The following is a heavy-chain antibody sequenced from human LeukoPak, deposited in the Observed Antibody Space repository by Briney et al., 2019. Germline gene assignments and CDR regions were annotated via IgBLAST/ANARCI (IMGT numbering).Heavy chain of an antibody. CDR3: TRAVAGHPD. CDR1: GGSISGSRRY. J-gene: IGHJ4*02. D-gene: IGHD6-19*01. CDR2: INHSGYT. V-gene: IGHV4-39*07. Sequence: SETLSLTCNVSGGSISGSRRYWGWVRQSPTQGLEWIGGINHSGYTNYNPSLKSRVTMSIDTSRNQFSLKLTSVTAADAGVYYCTRAVAGHPDWGQRTLVTISS.